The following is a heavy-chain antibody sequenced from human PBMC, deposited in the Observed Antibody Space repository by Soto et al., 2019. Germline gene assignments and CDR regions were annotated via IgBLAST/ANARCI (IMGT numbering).Heavy chain of an antibody. CDR2: INHSGST. Sequence: SETLSLTCTVSGGSISSYYWSWIRQPPGKGLEWIGEINHSGSTNYNPSLKSRVTISVDTSKNQFSLKLSSVTAADTAVYYCARAFGHYYYYGMDVWGQGTTVTVSS. CDR1: GGSISSYY. CDR3: ARAFGHYYYYGMDV. V-gene: IGHV4-34*01. D-gene: IGHD3-16*01. J-gene: IGHJ6*02.